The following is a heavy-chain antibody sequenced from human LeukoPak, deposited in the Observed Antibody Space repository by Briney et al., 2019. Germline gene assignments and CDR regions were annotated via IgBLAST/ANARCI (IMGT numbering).Heavy chain of an antibody. V-gene: IGHV3-23*01. CDR2: ISGSGGST. CDR3: AKDLGYCSGSSCSYVDY. J-gene: IGHJ4*02. CDR1: GFTFSSYA. D-gene: IGHD2-15*01. Sequence: GGSLRLSCAASGFTFSSYAMSWVRQAPGNGLEWVSAISGSGGSTYYADSVKGRFTISRDNSKNTLYLQMNSLRAEDTAVYYCAKDLGYCSGSSCSYVDYWGQGTLVTVSS.